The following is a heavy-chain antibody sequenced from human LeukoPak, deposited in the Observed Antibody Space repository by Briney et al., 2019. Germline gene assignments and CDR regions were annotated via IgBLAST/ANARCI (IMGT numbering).Heavy chain of an antibody. J-gene: IGHJ4*02. CDR3: ARLKHRGSSWYVDYFDY. Sequence: SETLSLTCAVYGGSFSGYYWSWIRQPPGKGLEWIGEINHSGSTNYNPSLKSRVTISVDTSKNQFSLKLSSVTAADTAVYYCARLKHRGSSWYVDYFDYWGQGTLVTVSS. V-gene: IGHV4-34*01. CDR2: INHSGST. CDR1: GGSFSGYY. D-gene: IGHD6-13*01.